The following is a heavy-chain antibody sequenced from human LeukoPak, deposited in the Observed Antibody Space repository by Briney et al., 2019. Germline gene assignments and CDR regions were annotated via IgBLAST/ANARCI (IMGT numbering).Heavy chain of an antibody. D-gene: IGHD6-19*01. J-gene: IGHJ4*02. Sequence: SETLSLTCSVSGESIKSTSNYWAWVRQPPGKGLEWIGHIYYSTNTYYDSSLKIRVTISDDTSKNQVSLSLRSVTAADTALYFCVRRVAGTFYFDKWGEGSLVSVSS. CDR1: GESIKSTSNY. V-gene: IGHV4-39*01. CDR2: IYYSTNT. CDR3: VRRVAGTFYFDK.